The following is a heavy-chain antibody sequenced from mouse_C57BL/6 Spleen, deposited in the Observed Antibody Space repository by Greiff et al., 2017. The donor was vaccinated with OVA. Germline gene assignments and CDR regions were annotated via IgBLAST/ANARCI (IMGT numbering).Heavy chain of an antibody. CDR1: GYTFTSYW. CDR3: AREGGGSHWYFDV. D-gene: IGHD1-1*02. Sequence: VQLQQPGAELVKPGASVKLSCKASGYTFTSYWMHWVKQRPGQGLEWIGMIHPNSGSTNYNEKFKSKATLTVDKSSSTAYMQLSSLTSEDSAVYDGAREGGGSHWYFDVWGTGTTVTVSS. J-gene: IGHJ1*03. CDR2: IHPNSGST. V-gene: IGHV1-64*01.